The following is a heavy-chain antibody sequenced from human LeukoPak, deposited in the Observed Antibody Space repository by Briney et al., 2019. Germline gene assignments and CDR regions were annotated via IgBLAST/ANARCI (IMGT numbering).Heavy chain of an antibody. J-gene: IGHJ5*02. V-gene: IGHV1-46*01. Sequence: ASVKVSCKASGYSFTSHYMHWVRQAPGQGLEWLGLINPSGSSTLYAQKFQGGVTMTRDMSTTTDYMELSSLKSEDTAVYYCARDNSVGDVAWWFDPWGQGTLVTVSS. CDR1: GYSFTSHY. CDR2: INPSGSST. CDR3: ARDNSVGDVAWWFDP. D-gene: IGHD1-26*01.